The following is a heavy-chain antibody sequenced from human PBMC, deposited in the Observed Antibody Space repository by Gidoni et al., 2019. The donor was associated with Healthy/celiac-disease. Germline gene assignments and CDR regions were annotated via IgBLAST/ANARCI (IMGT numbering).Heavy chain of an antibody. CDR2: TYYRSKWYN. V-gene: IGHV6-1*01. J-gene: IGHJ4*02. CDR1: GDSVSRNSAA. CDR3: ARGTGLLDTVTTPWLDY. Sequence: QVQLQQSGPGLMKPSQTLSITCAISGDSVSRNSAAWTWIRQSPSGGLEWLGRTYYRSKWYNDYAVSVKSRITINPDIFKNQFSLQLNSVTPEDTAVYYCARGTGLLDTVTTPWLDYWGQGTLVTVSS. D-gene: IGHD4-17*01.